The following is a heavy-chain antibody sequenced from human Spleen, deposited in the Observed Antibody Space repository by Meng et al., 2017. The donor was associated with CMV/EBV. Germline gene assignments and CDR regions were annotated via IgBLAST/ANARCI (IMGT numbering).Heavy chain of an antibody. Sequence: GGSLRLSCAASGFTFDDYAMHWVRQVPGKGLEWVSGISGNSRYIGYADSVQGRVTISRDNAKNSLYLQMNSLRTEDMALYYCAKSSERSGYFFGDYIDSWGQGTLVTVSS. CDR2: ISGNSRYI. CDR3: AKSSERSGYFFGDYIDS. CDR1: GFTFDDYA. D-gene: IGHD3-22*01. V-gene: IGHV3-9*03. J-gene: IGHJ4*02.